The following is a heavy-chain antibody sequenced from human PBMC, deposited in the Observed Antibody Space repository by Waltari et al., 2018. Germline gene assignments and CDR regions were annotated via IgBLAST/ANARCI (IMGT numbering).Heavy chain of an antibody. CDR1: DFSISSDYS. J-gene: IGHJ4*02. V-gene: IGHV4-38-2*01. D-gene: IGHD1-1*01. Sequence: QVQLQESGPGLVKPSETLSITCVVSDFSISSDYSWGWIRQPPGKGLEWIASLYHSGSTHNNPSLTSRVTVSVDTSNNQFSLKLSSVTASDTAVYYCARTASANSFFDFWGQGTLVTVSS. CDR2: LYHSGST. CDR3: ARTASANSFFDF.